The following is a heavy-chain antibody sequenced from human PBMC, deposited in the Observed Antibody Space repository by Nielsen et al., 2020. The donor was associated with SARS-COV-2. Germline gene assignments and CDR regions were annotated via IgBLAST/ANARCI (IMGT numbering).Heavy chain of an antibody. V-gene: IGHV4-59*01. CDR1: GGSISRYY. CDR2: IYYSGAT. J-gene: IGHJ3*02. Sequence: SETLSLTCTVSGGSISRYYWSWIRPPPGKGLEWIAYIYYSGATNYNPSLKSRVTISADTSKNQFSLKLRSVTAADTAVYYCAREYSSSPGAFDIWGQGTMVTVSS. CDR3: AREYSSSPGAFDI. D-gene: IGHD6-6*01.